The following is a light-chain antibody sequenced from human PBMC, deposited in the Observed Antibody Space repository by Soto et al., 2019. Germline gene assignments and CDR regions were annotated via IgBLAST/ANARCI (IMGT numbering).Light chain of an antibody. J-gene: IGKJ1*01. V-gene: IGKV1-12*01. CDR2: FAS. CDR1: QGIGDR. Sequence: DIQMTQSPSSVSASVGDRVTLTCRASQGIGDRLAWYQQKPGKVPQLLIYFASTLGSGVPSRFSGSGSGTDFILTINSLQADDFATYYCLHPYSLPRTFGQGTKVEIK. CDR3: LHPYSLPRT.